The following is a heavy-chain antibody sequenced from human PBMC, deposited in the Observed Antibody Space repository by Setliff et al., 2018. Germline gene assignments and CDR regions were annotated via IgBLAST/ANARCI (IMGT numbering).Heavy chain of an antibody. CDR3: ARAHSGSDFHDPFDI. D-gene: IGHD1-26*01. V-gene: IGHV1-8*03. CDR2: LNPSSGNT. CDR1: GYSFTSND. J-gene: IGHJ3*02. Sequence: ASVKVSCKASGYSFTSNDFNWVRQATGQGPEWMGWLNPSSGNTGYAPKFQGRVTITRSTSLSTAYMELSSLRSEDTAIYYCARAHSGSDFHDPFDIWGQGTMVTVSS.